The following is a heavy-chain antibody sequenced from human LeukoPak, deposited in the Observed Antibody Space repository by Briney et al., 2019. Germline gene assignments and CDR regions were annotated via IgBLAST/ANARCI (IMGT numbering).Heavy chain of an antibody. CDR2: TYYRSKRNN. J-gene: IGHJ4*02. V-gene: IGHV6-1*01. Sequence: SQTLSLTCAISGDSVSGNSAVAWNWPRQSPSRGLEWLGRTYYRSKRNNDYAVSVKSRITINPDTSKNQFSLHLNSVTPEDTAVYYCARGRNSGFDYWGQGTLVTVSS. CDR3: ARGRNSGFDY. D-gene: IGHD2/OR15-2a*01. CDR1: GDSVSGNSAVA.